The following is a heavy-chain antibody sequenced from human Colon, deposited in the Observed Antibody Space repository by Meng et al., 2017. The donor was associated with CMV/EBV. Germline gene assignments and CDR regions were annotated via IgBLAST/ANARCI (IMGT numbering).Heavy chain of an antibody. Sequence: SGFTFSSYWMHWVRQAPGKGLEWVSSISGTGGNTYYADSVKGRFTISRDDSHNTLFLHMNSLRAEDTAVYYCAKADYYDGSGYYFDYWGQGTLVTVSS. CDR2: ISGTGGNT. D-gene: IGHD3-22*01. V-gene: IGHV3-23*01. CDR3: AKADYYDGSGYYFDY. J-gene: IGHJ4*02. CDR1: GFTFSSYW.